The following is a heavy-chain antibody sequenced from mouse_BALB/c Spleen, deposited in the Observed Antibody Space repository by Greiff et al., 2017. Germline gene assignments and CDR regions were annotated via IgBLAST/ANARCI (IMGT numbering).Heavy chain of an antibody. Sequence: EVHLVESGPGLVKPSQSLSLTCTVTGYSITSDYAWNWIRQFPGNKLEWMGYISYSGSTSYNPSLKSRTSITRDTSKNQFFLQLNSVTTEDTATYYCARLFYDYPPWFAYWGQGTLVTVSA. CDR2: ISYSGST. CDR1: GYSITSDYA. D-gene: IGHD2-4*01. CDR3: ARLFYDYPPWFAY. J-gene: IGHJ3*01. V-gene: IGHV3-2*02.